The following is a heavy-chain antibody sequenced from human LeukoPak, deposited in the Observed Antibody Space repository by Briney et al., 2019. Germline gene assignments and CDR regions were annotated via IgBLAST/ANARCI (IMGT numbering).Heavy chain of an antibody. D-gene: IGHD4-17*01. J-gene: IGHJ5*02. V-gene: IGHV3-20*04. Sequence: GGSLRLSCAASGFTFDDYGMSWVRQAPGKGLEWVSGINWNGGSTGYADSVKGRFTISRDNVKNSLYLQMNSLRAEDTAVYYCARVTRSPFGWFDPWGQGTLVTVSS. CDR3: ARVTRSPFGWFDP. CDR2: INWNGGST. CDR1: GFTFDDYG.